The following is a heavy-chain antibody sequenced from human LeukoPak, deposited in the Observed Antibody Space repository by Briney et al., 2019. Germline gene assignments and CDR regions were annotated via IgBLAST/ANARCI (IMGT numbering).Heavy chain of an antibody. CDR3: ARDSKEYYYYYYGMDV. CDR1: GFTFSSYA. CDR2: ISYDGSNK. J-gene: IGHJ6*02. Sequence: AGGSLRLSCAASGFTFSSYAMPWVRQAPGKGLEWVAVISYDGSNKYYADSVKGRFTISRDNSKNTLYLQMNSLRAEDTAVYYCARDSKEYYYYYYGMDVWGQGTTVTVSS. D-gene: IGHD2/OR15-2a*01. V-gene: IGHV3-30*04.